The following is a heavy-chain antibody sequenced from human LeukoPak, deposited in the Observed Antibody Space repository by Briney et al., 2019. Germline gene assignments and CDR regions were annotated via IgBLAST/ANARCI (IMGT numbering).Heavy chain of an antibody. CDR2: IYYSGTT. V-gene: IGHV4-31*03. CDR3: ARSGTVTTWNH. D-gene: IGHD4-17*01. J-gene: IGHJ4*02. Sequence: SQTLSLTCTVSGGSISSGGYYWSWIRQHPGKGLEWIGYIYYSGTTYYNPSLKSRVSISLDTSKNQFSLNLSSVTAADTAVYYCARSGTVTTWNHWGQGTLVTVSS. CDR1: GGSISSGGYY.